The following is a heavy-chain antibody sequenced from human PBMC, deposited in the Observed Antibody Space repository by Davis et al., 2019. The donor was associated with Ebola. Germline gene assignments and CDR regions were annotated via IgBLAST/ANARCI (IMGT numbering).Heavy chain of an antibody. V-gene: IGHV4-34*01. Sequence: SETLSLTCAVYGGSFSGFFWSWIRQPPGKGLEWIGEINHSGSTNYNPSLKSRVTISVDTSKNQFSLNLSSVTAADTAMYYCARGRDAYKTGYWGQGTLVTVSS. CDR3: ARGRDAYKTGY. CDR2: INHSGST. D-gene: IGHD5-24*01. J-gene: IGHJ4*02. CDR1: GGSFSGFF.